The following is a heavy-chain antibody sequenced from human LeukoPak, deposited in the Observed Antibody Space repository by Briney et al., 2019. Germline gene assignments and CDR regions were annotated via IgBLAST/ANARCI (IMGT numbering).Heavy chain of an antibody. CDR2: ISSSGSTI. D-gene: IGHD3-10*01. Sequence: PGGSLRLSCAASGFTFSSYEMNWVRQAPGKGLEWVSYISSSGSTIYYADSVKGRFTISRDNAKNSLYLQMNSLRAEDTAVYYCARAAGGYYYGSGSYSVRYYYMDVWGKGTTVTVSS. J-gene: IGHJ6*03. CDR1: GFTFSSYE. V-gene: IGHV3-48*03. CDR3: ARAAGGYYYGSGSYSVRYYYMDV.